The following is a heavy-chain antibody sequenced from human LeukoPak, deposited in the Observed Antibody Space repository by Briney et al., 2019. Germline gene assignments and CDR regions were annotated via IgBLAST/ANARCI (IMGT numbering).Heavy chain of an antibody. Sequence: SETLSLTCTVSGASISSSTYYWGWIRQPPGKGLEWIGYIYYSGSTTYNPSLKSRVTISVDTSKNQFSLKLNAVTAADTAVYYCARRTYFDLWGRGTLVTVSS. CDR2: IYYSGST. CDR3: ARRTYFDL. CDR1: GASISSSTYY. V-gene: IGHV4-61*05. J-gene: IGHJ2*01.